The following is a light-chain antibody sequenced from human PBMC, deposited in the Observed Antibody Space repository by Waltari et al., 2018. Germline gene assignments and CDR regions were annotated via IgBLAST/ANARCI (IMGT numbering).Light chain of an antibody. CDR2: AAS. CDR3: QKYGSLPAT. Sequence: EIMLTPSPGTLSLSPGERATLSCSASLSMSRYLAWYQHKPGQAPRLLIYAASSRATGIPDRFSGSGSGTDFSLTISRLEPEDFAVYYCQKYGSLPATFGQGTKVEIK. V-gene: IGKV3-20*01. CDR1: LSMSRY. J-gene: IGKJ1*01.